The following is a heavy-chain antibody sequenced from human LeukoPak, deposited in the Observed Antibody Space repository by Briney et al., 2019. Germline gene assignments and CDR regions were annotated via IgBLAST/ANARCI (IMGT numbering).Heavy chain of an antibody. CDR3: ARVGGSGWWYYYYYMDV. Sequence: GASVKVSCKASGYTFTSYDINWVRQATGQGLEWMGWMNPNSGNTGYAQKFQGRVTITRNTSISTAYMELSSLRSEDTAVYYCARVGGSGWWYYYYYMDVWGKGTTVTVSS. D-gene: IGHD6-19*01. V-gene: IGHV1-8*01. CDR2: MNPNSGNT. CDR1: GYTFTSYD. J-gene: IGHJ6*03.